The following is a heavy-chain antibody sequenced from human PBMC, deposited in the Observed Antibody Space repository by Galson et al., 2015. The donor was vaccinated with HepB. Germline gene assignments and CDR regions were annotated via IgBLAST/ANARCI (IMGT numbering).Heavy chain of an antibody. D-gene: IGHD1-26*01. CDR3: ARRAAGWNSGSYYARFDY. Sequence: SLRLSCAASGFTFSSYSMNWVRQAPGKGLEWVSSISSSSSYIYYADSVKGRFTISRDNAKNSLYLQMNSLRAEDTAVYYCARRAAGWNSGSYYARFDYWGQGTLVTVSS. CDR1: GFTFSSYS. V-gene: IGHV3-21*01. J-gene: IGHJ4*02. CDR2: ISSSSSYI.